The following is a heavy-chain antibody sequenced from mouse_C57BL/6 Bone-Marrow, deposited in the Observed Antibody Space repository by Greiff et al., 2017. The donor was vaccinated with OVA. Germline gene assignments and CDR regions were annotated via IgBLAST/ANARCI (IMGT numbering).Heavy chain of an antibody. CDR1: GYTFTSYG. J-gene: IGHJ1*03. Sequence: VQLQQSGAELARPGASVKLSCKASGYTFTSYGISWVKQRTGQGLEWIGEIYPRSGNTYYNEKFKGKATLTADKSSSTAYMELRSLTSEDSAVYFCARDYGSRWYFDGWGTGTTVTVSS. CDR2: IYPRSGNT. CDR3: ARDYGSRWYFDG. V-gene: IGHV1-81*01. D-gene: IGHD1-1*01.